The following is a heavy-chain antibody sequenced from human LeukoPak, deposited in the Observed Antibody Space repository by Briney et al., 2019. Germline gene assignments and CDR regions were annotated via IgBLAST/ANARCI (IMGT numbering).Heavy chain of an antibody. J-gene: IGHJ4*02. D-gene: IGHD2-21*01. Sequence: ASETLSLTCAVYGGSFSGYYWSWIRQPPGKGLEWIGEINHSGSTNYNPSLKGRVVISLDTSKNQFSLKLSSVTAADTAVYYCATYLVNGGGRGHWGPGTLVTVSS. V-gene: IGHV4-34*01. CDR3: ATYLVNGGGRGH. CDR1: GGSFSGYY. CDR2: INHSGST.